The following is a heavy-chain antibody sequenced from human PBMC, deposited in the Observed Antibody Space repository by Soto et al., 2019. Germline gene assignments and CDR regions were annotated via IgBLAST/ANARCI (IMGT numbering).Heavy chain of an antibody. CDR2: IDSYGSST. CDR3: VRGLGNSDH. J-gene: IGHJ4*02. CDR1: GFTFSSYW. Sequence: EVQLVESGGGLVQPGGSLRLSCVASGFTFSSYWMHWVRQVPGKEPVWVSWIDSYGSSTKYADSVRGRFTISRDNAKNTLYLLKNSLRVEDTAVYYCVRGLGNSDHWGQGALVTVSS. V-gene: IGHV3-74*03.